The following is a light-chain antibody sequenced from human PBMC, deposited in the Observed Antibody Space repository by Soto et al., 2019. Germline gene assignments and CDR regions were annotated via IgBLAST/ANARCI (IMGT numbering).Light chain of an antibody. CDR2: ENN. Sequence: QSVLTQPPSVSAAPGQKVTISCTGRSSNIGNNYVSWYQQLPGTAPKLLIYENNKRPSGIPDRFSGSKSGTSATLGITGLQTGDEADYYCGTLDSSLSAWVFGGGTKVTVL. CDR3: GTLDSSLSAWV. J-gene: IGLJ3*02. V-gene: IGLV1-51*02. CDR1: SSNIGNNY.